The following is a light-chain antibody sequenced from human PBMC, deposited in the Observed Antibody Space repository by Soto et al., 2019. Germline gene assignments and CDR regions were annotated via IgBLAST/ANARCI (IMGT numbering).Light chain of an antibody. V-gene: IGKV3-20*01. CDR2: GAS. CDR3: QQYGSSLGFT. Sequence: EIVLTQSPGTLSLSPGERATLSCRASQSVSSSYLAWYQQKPGQAPRLLIYGASSRATGIPDRFSGSGSGTDFTLTISRLEPEDFGVYYCQQYGSSLGFTFGPGTKVDIK. CDR1: QSVSSSY. J-gene: IGKJ3*01.